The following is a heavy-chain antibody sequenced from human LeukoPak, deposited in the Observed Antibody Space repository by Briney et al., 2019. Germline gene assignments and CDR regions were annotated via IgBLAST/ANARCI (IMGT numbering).Heavy chain of an antibody. CDR1: GYTFTSYG. CDR2: ISAYNGNT. CDR3: ARVGNGDFWSGYYRGTYNWFDP. D-gene: IGHD3-3*01. Sequence: ASVKVSCKASGYTFTSYGISWVRQAPGQGLEWVGWISAYNGNTNYAQKLQGRVTMTTDTSTSTAYMELRSLRSDDTAVYYCARVGNGDFWSGYYRGTYNWFDPWGQGTLVTVSS. J-gene: IGHJ5*02. V-gene: IGHV1-18*01.